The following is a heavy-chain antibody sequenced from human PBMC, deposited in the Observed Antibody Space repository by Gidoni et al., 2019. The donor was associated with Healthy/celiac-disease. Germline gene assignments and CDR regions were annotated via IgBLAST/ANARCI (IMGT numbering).Heavy chain of an antibody. V-gene: IGHV1-8*01. CDR3: ARFRYNWNYAYYYGMDV. D-gene: IGHD1-7*01. Sequence: QVQLVQSGAEVKKPGASVKVSCKASGYTFPSYDINWVRQATGQGLEWMGWMNPNSGNTGYAQKFQGRVTMTRNTSISTAYMELSSLRSEDTAVYYCARFRYNWNYAYYYGMDVWGQGTTVTVSS. CDR1: GYTFPSYD. J-gene: IGHJ6*02. CDR2: MNPNSGNT.